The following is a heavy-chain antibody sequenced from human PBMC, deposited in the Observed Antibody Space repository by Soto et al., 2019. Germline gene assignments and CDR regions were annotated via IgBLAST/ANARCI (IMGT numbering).Heavy chain of an antibody. CDR2: IITLFGTS. J-gene: IGHJ4*02. CDR1: GGTFSSHS. CDR3: AREVGYGDFSAALLD. V-gene: IGHV1-69*01. Sequence: VQLMQSGAEVKKPGSSVKVSCKASGGTFSSHSINWVRQAPGQGLEWMGGIITLFGTSNYAQNFQGRVTLTADQSTSTAYMALNSLTSADTAVYYCAREVGYGDFSAALLDWGQGTLVTVSS. D-gene: IGHD2-21*02.